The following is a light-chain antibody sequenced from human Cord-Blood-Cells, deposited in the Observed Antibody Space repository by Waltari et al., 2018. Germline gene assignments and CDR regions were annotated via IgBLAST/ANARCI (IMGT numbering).Light chain of an antibody. CDR2: EVS. V-gene: IGLV2-14*01. J-gene: IGLJ3*02. CDR3: SSYTSSSTLV. CDR1: SSYVGGYNY. Sequence: QSALTHPASVSGSPGQSITISCTGTSSYVGGYNYVSWYQQHPGNAPKLMIYEVSNRPSGVSNRFSGSKSGNTASLTISGLQAEDEADYYCSSYTSSSTLVFGGGTKLTVL.